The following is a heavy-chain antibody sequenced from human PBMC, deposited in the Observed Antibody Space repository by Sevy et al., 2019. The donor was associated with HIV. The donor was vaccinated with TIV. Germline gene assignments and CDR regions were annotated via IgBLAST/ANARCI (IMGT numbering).Heavy chain of an antibody. CDR3: ARDRTYGSFIDY. Sequence: GGSLRLSCAASGFTFSTYNMNWVRQAPAKGLEWVSSIWSSSSYIYYADSVKGRFTISRDNAKNSLYLQMNSLKVEDTAVYYCARDRTYGSFIDYWGQGTLVTVSS. D-gene: IGHD3-10*01. J-gene: IGHJ4*02. CDR2: IWSSSSYI. V-gene: IGHV3-21*01. CDR1: GFTFSTYN.